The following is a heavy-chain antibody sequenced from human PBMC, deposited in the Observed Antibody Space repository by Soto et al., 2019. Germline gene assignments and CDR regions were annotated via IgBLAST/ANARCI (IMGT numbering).Heavy chain of an antibody. CDR3: ARLPHYYGSGSYYYYYGMDV. CDR1: GYSFTSYC. Sequence: GESLKISCKGSGYSFTSYCIGWVLQMPGKGLEWMGIIYPGDSDTRYSPSFQGQVTISADKSISTAYLQWSSLKASDTAMYYCARLPHYYGSGSYYYYYGMDVWGQGTTVTVS. D-gene: IGHD3-10*01. V-gene: IGHV5-51*01. J-gene: IGHJ6*02. CDR2: IYPGDSDT.